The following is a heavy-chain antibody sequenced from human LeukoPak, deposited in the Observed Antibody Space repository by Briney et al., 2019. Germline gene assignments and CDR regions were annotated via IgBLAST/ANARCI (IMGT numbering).Heavy chain of an antibody. Sequence: SQTLSLTCTVSGGSISSGNHYWSWIRQPPGKGLEWIGYIYNSGGTYYNPSLKSRVTISVDTSKNQFSLKLSSVTAADTAVYYCARGGGYYDSSGYYTNNDAFDIWGQGTMVTVSS. D-gene: IGHD3-22*01. CDR1: GGSISSGNHY. CDR2: IYNSGGT. V-gene: IGHV4-30-4*01. J-gene: IGHJ3*02. CDR3: ARGGGYYDSSGYYTNNDAFDI.